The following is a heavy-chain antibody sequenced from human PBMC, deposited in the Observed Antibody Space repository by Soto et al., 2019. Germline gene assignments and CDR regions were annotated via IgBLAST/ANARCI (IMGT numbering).Heavy chain of an antibody. J-gene: IGHJ6*02. V-gene: IGHV4-39*01. D-gene: IGHD3-10*01. CDR1: GGSISSSSYY. Sequence: SETLSLTCTVSGGSISSSSYYWGWIRQPPGKGLEWIGSIYYSGSTYYNPSLKSRVTISVDTSKNQFSLKLSSVTAADTAVYYCARQGRWFGELFYYYYYYGMDVWGQGTTVTVSS. CDR2: IYYSGST. CDR3: ARQGRWFGELFYYYYYYGMDV.